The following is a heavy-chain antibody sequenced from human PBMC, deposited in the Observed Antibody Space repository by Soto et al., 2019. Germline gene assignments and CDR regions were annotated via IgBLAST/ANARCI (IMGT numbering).Heavy chain of an antibody. V-gene: IGHV1-2*04. CDR1: GGTFSSYA. J-gene: IGHJ3*02. D-gene: IGHD1-1*01. CDR3: ARVMDNDAFDI. CDR2: INPNSGGT. Sequence: ASAKVSCKASGGTFSSYAISWVRQAPGQGLEWMGWINPNSGGTNYAQKFQGWVTMTRDTSISTAYMELSRLRSDDTAVYYCARVMDNDAFDIWGQGTMVTVSS.